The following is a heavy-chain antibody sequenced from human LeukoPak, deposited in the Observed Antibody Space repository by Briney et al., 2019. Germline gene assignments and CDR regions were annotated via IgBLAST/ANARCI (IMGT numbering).Heavy chain of an antibody. D-gene: IGHD3-3*01. J-gene: IGHJ3*02. CDR1: GYTFTSYG. Sequence: ASVKVSCKASGYTFTSYGISWVRQAPGQGPEWMGWISAYNGNTNYAQKLQGRVTMTTDTSTSTAYMELRSLRSDDTAVYYCARIPLSITIFGVVTSDAFDIWGQGTMVTVSS. CDR3: ARIPLSITIFGVVTSDAFDI. V-gene: IGHV1-18*01. CDR2: ISAYNGNT.